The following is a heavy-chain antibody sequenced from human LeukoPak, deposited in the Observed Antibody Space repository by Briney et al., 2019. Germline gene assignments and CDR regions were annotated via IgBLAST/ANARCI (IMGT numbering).Heavy chain of an antibody. J-gene: IGHJ4*02. D-gene: IGHD6-13*01. CDR2: IYYSGST. CDR3: ASQYSSSWYTIDY. CDR1: GGSISSSSYY. Sequence: SETLSLTCTVSGGSISSSSYYWGWIRQPPGKGLEWIGSIYYSGSTYYNPSLKSRVTISVDTSKNQFSLKLSSVTAADTAVYYCASQYSSSWYTIDYWGQGTLVTVSS. V-gene: IGHV4-39*01.